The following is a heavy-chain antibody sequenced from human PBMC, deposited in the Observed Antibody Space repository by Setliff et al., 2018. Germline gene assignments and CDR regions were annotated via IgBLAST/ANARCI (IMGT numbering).Heavy chain of an antibody. CDR2: IYIGGSA. CDR3: ARSWGGGIAAVDY. J-gene: IGHJ4*02. D-gene: IGHD6-13*01. CDR1: GGSISSYY. Sequence: PSETLSLTCTVSGGSISSYYWSWIRQPAGKGLEWIGHIYIGGSANYSPSLKRRVTISVDTSKNQFSLKLSSVTAADTAVYYCARSWGGGIAAVDYWGQGTLVT. V-gene: IGHV4-4*07.